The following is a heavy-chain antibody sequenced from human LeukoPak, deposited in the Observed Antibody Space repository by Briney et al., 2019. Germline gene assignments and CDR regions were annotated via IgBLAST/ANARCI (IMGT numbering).Heavy chain of an antibody. V-gene: IGHV4-4*07. CDR1: GGSLSSYY. CDR2: INTSGST. Sequence: PSETLSLTCTVSGGSLSSYYWSWLRQPAGKGLEWIGRINTSGSTKYNPSLKSRVTMSVETSKNQFSLKLSSVTAADTAVYYFARLCPPGVYGSGFFDQWGQGTLVTVSS. D-gene: IGHD3-10*01. J-gene: IGHJ4*02. CDR3: ARLCPPGVYGSGFFDQ.